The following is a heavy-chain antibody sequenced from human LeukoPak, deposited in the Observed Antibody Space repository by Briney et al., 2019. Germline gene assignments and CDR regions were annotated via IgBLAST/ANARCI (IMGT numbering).Heavy chain of an antibody. J-gene: IGHJ4*02. CDR1: GYTFTGYY. CDR3: ARDLNYCATTSCSPGGY. D-gene: IGHD2-2*01. Sequence: VSVKVSCKASGYTFTGYYMHWVRQAPGQGLEWMGWINPNSGGTNYAQKFQGRVTMTRDTSISTAYMELSRLRSEDTAVYYCARDLNYCATTSCSPGGYWGQGALVTVSS. V-gene: IGHV1-2*02. CDR2: INPNSGGT.